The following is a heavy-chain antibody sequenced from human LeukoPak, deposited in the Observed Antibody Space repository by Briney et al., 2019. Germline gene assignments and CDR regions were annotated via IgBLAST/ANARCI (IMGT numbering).Heavy chain of an antibody. CDR3: ARGGTGTYGLYYYYMDV. D-gene: IGHD1-1*01. J-gene: IGHJ6*03. Sequence: PSETLLLTCTVSGGSIRSYYWSWIREPPGKGLEWIGYIYTSGSTNYNPSLKSRVTISVDTSKNQFSLKLSSVTAADTAVYYCARGGTGTYGLYYYYMDVWGKGTTVTVSS. CDR2: IYTSGST. CDR1: GGSIRSYY. V-gene: IGHV4-4*09.